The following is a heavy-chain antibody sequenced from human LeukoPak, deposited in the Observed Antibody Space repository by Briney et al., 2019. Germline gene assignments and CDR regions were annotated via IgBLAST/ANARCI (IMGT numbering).Heavy chain of an antibody. D-gene: IGHD1-26*01. CDR2: IYYSGTT. J-gene: IGHJ4*02. CDR3: ARRNRAIVGAPFDY. Sequence: PSETLSLTCTVSGGSITNFYGGWIRQPPGKGLEWIGCIYYSGTTNYNPSLKSRVTISVVTSKNQFSLKLSSVTAADTAVYSCARRNRAIVGAPFDYWGQGTLVTVSS. CDR1: GGSITNFY. V-gene: IGHV4-59*08.